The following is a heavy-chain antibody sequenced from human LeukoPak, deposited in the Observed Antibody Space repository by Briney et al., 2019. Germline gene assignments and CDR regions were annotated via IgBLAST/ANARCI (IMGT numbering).Heavy chain of an antibody. CDR2: IYYSGST. D-gene: IGHD6-13*01. CDR1: GGSISSGDYY. CDR3: ARAPGYSSSWYAPGFDY. J-gene: IGHJ4*02. V-gene: IGHV4-30-4*02. Sequence: SETLSLTCTVSGGSISSGDYYWSWIRQPPGKGLEWIGYIYYSGSTYYNPSLKSRVTISVDTSKNQFSLKLSSVTAADTAVYYCARAPGYSSSWYAPGFDYWGQGTLVTVAS.